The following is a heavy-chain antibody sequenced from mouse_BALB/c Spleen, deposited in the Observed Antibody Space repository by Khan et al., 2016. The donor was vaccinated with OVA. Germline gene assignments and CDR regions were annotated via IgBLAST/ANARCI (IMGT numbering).Heavy chain of an antibody. D-gene: IGHD1-1*01. CDR3: ARDYWCEFTY. CDR2: IDPATGNT. V-gene: IGHV14-3*02. Sequence: VQLQQSGAELVKPGASVKLSCTASGFNIKDTYMHWVKQRPEQGLEWIGRIDPATGNTKSDPKFQGKATIPADTSSNTAYLQLSSLTSEDTAVYYCARDYWCEFTYWGQGTLVTVSA. CDR1: GFNIKDTY. J-gene: IGHJ3*01.